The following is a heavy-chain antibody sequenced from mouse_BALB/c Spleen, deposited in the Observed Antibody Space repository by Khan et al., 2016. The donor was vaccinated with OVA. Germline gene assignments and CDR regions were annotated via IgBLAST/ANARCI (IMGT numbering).Heavy chain of an antibody. CDR2: IWSDGST. CDR1: GFSLTNYG. D-gene: IGHD2-10*01. J-gene: IGHJ4*01. V-gene: IGHV2-6-1*01. Sequence: QVQLQQSGPGLVAPSQSLSITCTISGFSLTNYGVHWVRQPPGKGLEWLVVIWSDGSTTYNSALNSRLTITKDNSKSQVFLEMNSLQTDDTAMYFCARQPYYHYNIMDYWGQGTSVTVSS. CDR3: ARQPYYHYNIMDY.